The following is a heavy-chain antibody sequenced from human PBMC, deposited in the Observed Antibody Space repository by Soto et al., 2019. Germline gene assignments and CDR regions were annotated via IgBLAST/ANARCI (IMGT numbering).Heavy chain of an antibody. Sequence: PSETLSLTCTVSGGSISSYYWSWIRQQPGKGLEWIGYIYYSGSTNYNPSLKSRVTISVDTSKNQFSLKLSSVTAADTAVYYCARDRYGDYVGYYYYGMDVWGQGTTVTVSS. J-gene: IGHJ6*02. CDR3: ARDRYGDYVGYYYYGMDV. CDR2: IYYSGST. V-gene: IGHV4-59*01. D-gene: IGHD4-17*01. CDR1: GGSISSYY.